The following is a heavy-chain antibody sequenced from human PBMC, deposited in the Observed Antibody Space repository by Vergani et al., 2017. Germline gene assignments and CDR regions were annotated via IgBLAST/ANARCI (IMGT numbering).Heavy chain of an antibody. CDR2: IKQDGSEK. CDR1: GFTFSSYW. V-gene: IGHV3-7*01. Sequence: EVQLVESGGGLVQPGGSLRLSCAASGFTFSSYWMSWVRQAPGKGLEWVANIKQDGSEKYYVDSVKGRFTISRDNSKNTLYLQMNSLRAEDTAVYYCARVGCVVSTSCLYYFDYWGQGTLVTVSS. D-gene: IGHD2-2*01. J-gene: IGHJ4*02. CDR3: ARVGCVVSTSCLYYFDY.